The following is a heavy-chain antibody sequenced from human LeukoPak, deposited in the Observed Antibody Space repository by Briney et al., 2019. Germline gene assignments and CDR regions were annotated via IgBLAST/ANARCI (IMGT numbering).Heavy chain of an antibody. CDR2: INHSGST. CDR1: GGSFSGYY. Sequence: SETLSLTCAVYGGSFSGYYWSWIRQPPGKGLEWIGEINHSGSTNYNPSLKSRVTISVDTSKNQFSLKLSSVTAADTAVYYCARVFSYSNEGYYYYYYYMDVWGKGTTVTVSS. V-gene: IGHV4-34*01. J-gene: IGHJ6*03. D-gene: IGHD4-11*01. CDR3: ARVFSYSNEGYYYYYYYMDV.